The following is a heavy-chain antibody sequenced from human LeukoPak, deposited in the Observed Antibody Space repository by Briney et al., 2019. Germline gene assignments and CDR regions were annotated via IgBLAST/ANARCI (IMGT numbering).Heavy chain of an antibody. CDR3: AREGKNDCVWGSYRRRIAGGDNDAFDI. CDR2: INPYSGDT. Sequence: ASVKVSCKASGYSFTGYYIHWVRQAPGQGLAWMGWINPYSGDTTYAQKFQGRVTMTRDTSISTAYMELSRLRSDDTAVYYCAREGKNDCVWGSYRRRIAGGDNDAFDIWGQGTMVTVSS. CDR1: GYSFTGYY. D-gene: IGHD3-16*02. V-gene: IGHV1-2*02. J-gene: IGHJ3*02.